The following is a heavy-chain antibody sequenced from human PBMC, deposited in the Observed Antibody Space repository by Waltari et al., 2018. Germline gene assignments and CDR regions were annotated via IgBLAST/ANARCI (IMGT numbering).Heavy chain of an antibody. V-gene: IGHV4-34*01. D-gene: IGHD5-12*01. CDR2: VHHSGTT. J-gene: IGHJ4*02. Sequence: QVQLQQWGAGLLRPSETLSLSCGVQGDTISGYYWSWIRQAPGKGLQWIGQVHHSGTTNYNPSLKNRLNISGDRSKNQIYLRLTSVTAADTGVYYCARGGGFSGHDSHYFDFWGQGDPVTVSS. CDR1: GDTISGYY. CDR3: ARGGGFSGHDSHYFDF.